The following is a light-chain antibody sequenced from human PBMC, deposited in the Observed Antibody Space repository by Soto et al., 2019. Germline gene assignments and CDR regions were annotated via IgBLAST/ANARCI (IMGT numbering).Light chain of an antibody. J-gene: IGLJ2*01. Sequence: QSALTQPASVSGSPGQSITISCTGSSSDIGGYNYVSWYQQHPDKAPKVMIYDVNNRPSGVSNRFSGSKSGNTASLTISGLQSEDEADYYCSAYTSSNTLVFGGGTKVTVL. V-gene: IGLV2-14*01. CDR1: SSDIGGYNY. CDR3: SAYTSSNTLV. CDR2: DVN.